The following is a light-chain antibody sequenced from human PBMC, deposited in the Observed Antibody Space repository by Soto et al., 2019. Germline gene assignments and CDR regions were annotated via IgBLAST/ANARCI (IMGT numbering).Light chain of an antibody. CDR3: QSYDSSLSGWV. V-gene: IGLV1-40*01. J-gene: IGLJ3*02. Sequence: QSVRSQPPSVSGAPGQRVTISCTGSSSNNGAGYDVHWYQQLPGTAPKLLIYGNSNRPSGVPDRFSGSKSGTSASLAITGLRAEDEADYYCQSYDSSLSGWVFGGGTKVTVL. CDR1: SSNNGAGYD. CDR2: GNS.